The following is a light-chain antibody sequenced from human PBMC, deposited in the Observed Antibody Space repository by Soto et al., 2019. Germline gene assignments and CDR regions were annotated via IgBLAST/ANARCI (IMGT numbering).Light chain of an antibody. CDR2: DNT. V-gene: IGLV1-40*01. Sequence: QSVLTQPPSVSGAPGQTVSISCTGSSSNLGAGYDVNWYQQLPGTAPTLLISDNTNPPSGVPDRFSGSKSGTSASLAISGLQSEDEADYYCQSYDNSLRGYVFGPGTKLTVL. CDR1: SSNLGAGYD. CDR3: QSYDNSLRGYV. J-gene: IGLJ1*01.